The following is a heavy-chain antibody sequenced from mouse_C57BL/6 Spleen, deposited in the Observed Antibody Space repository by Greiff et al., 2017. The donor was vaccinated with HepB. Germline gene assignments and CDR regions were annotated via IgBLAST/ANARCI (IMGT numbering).Heavy chain of an antibody. CDR2: IDPSDSYT. CDR1: GYTFTSYW. D-gene: IGHD1-1*01. J-gene: IGHJ2*01. Sequence: VQLQQPGAELVKPGASVKLSCKASGYTFTSYWMQWVKQRPGQGLEWIGEIDPSDSYTNYNQKFKGQATLTVDTSSSTAYMPLSSLTSEDSAVYYCARGSSSPWYFDYWGQGTTLTVSS. CDR3: ARGSSSPWYFDY. V-gene: IGHV1-50*01.